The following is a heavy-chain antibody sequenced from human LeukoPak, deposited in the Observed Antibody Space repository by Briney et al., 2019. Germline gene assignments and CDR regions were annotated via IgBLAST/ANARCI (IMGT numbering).Heavy chain of an antibody. CDR3: AEDPTKQWLVRGYFDY. CDR2: ISGSGGST. D-gene: IGHD6-19*01. V-gene: IGHV3-23*01. Sequence: GGSLRLSCAASGFTFSSHAMSWVRQAPGKGLEWVSAISGSGGSTYYADSVKGRFTISRDNSKNTLYLQMNSLRAEDTAVYYCAEDPTKQWLVRGYFDYWGQGILVTVSS. CDR1: GFTFSSHA. J-gene: IGHJ4*02.